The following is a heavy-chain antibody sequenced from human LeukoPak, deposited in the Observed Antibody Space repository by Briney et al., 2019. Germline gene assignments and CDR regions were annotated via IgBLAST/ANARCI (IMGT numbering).Heavy chain of an antibody. V-gene: IGHV3-23*01. Sequence: PGGSLRLSCAASGFTFSSYAMSWVRQALGKGLEWVSSISGSGGSTYYADSVKGRFTISRDNSKNTLYLQMNSLRAEDTAVYYCARAPTAISIDSSPFDYWGQGTLVTVSS. CDR3: ARAPTAISIDSSPFDY. CDR2: ISGSGGST. D-gene: IGHD2-21*01. CDR1: GFTFSSYA. J-gene: IGHJ4*02.